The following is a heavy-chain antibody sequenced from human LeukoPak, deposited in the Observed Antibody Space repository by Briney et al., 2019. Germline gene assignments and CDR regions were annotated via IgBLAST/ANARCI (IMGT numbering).Heavy chain of an antibody. D-gene: IGHD3-10*01. CDR2: INHSGST. CDR1: GGSFSGYY. V-gene: IGHV4-34*01. J-gene: IGHJ6*03. CDR3: ARGTSITMVRGGPPHMDV. Sequence: PSETLSLTCAVYGGSFSGYYWSWIRQPPGKGLEWIGEINHSGSTNYNPSLKSRVTISVDTSKNQFSLKLSSVTAADTAVYYCARGTSITMVRGGPPHMDVWGKGTTVTVSS.